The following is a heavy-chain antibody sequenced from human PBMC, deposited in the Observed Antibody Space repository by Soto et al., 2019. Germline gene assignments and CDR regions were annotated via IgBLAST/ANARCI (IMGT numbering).Heavy chain of an antibody. J-gene: IGHJ4*02. Sequence: AAVKLSCKASGYSFATAGISWVRQAPGQGLEWMGWISAYNGNTNYDRKLQDRVTMTTNTSTSTAYLELRSLRSDDTAVYYCARAGQYYDSSGYANWGQGTLVTVSS. CDR1: GYSFATAG. V-gene: IGHV1-18*01. CDR2: ISAYNGNT. CDR3: ARAGQYYDSSGYAN. D-gene: IGHD3-22*01.